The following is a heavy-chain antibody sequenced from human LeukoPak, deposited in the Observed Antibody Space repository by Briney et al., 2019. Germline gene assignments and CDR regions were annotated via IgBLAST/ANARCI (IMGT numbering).Heavy chain of an antibody. J-gene: IGHJ3*02. V-gene: IGHV4-30-2*01. CDR2: IYHSGST. Sequence: SETLSLTCTVSGGSISSGGYYWSWIRQPPGKGLEWIGYIYHSGSTYYNPSLKSRVTISVDRSKNQFSLKLSSVTAADTAVYYCARGRASHLGRRYAFDIWGQGTMVTVSS. CDR3: ARGRASHLGRRYAFDI. CDR1: GGSISSGGYY.